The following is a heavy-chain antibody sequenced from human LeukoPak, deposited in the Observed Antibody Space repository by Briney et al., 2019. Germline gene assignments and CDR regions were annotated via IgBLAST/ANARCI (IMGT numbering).Heavy chain of an antibody. Sequence: GRSLRLSCAASGFTFSSYAMHWVRQAPGKGLEWVAVISYDGSNKYYADSVKGRFTISRDNLKNTLYLQMNGLRAEDTAVYYCAKNRGHCVDGVCHNYYYMDVWGRGTTVTVSS. D-gene: IGHD2-8*02. V-gene: IGHV3-30*07. CDR2: ISYDGSNK. J-gene: IGHJ6*03. CDR1: GFTFSSYA. CDR3: AKNRGHCVDGVCHNYYYMDV.